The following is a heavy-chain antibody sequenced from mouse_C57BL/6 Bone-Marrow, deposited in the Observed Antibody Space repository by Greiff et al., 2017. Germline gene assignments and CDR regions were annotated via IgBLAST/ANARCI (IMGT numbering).Heavy chain of an antibody. CDR1: GYTFTDHT. Sequence: VQLQQSDAELVKPGASVKISCKVSGYTFTDHTIHWMKQRPEQGLEWIGNIYPRDGSTQYNQKFKGKATLTAEKSSRPAYMQLNSLTSEYSAVYFCARPIYYDYDGVDYWGQGTTLTVAS. J-gene: IGHJ2*01. D-gene: IGHD2-4*01. V-gene: IGHV1-78*01. CDR2: IYPRDGST. CDR3: ARPIYYDYDGVDY.